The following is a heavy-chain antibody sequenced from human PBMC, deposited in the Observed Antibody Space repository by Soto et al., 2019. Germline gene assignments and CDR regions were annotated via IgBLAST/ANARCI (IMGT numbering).Heavy chain of an antibody. CDR3: ARGLRYFDWLLEGVSGFDY. J-gene: IGHJ4*02. Sequence: PGGSLRLSCAASGFTFSSYDMHWVRQATGKGLEWVSAIGTAGDTYYPGSVKGRFTISRENAKNSLYLQMNSLRAEDTAVYYCARGLRYFDWLLEGVSGFDYWGQGTLVTVSS. D-gene: IGHD3-9*01. CDR1: GFTFSSYD. CDR2: IGTAGDT. V-gene: IGHV3-13*01.